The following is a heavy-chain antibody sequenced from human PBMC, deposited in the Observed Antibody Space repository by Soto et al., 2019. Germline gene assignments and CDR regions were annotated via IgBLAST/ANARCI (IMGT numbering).Heavy chain of an antibody. CDR3: ARGPYDFWSGYYDE. J-gene: IGHJ4*02. CDR1: GGSFSGYY. Sequence: SETLSLTCAVYGGSFSGYYWSWIRQPPGKGLEWIGEINHSGSTNYNPSLKSRVTISVDTSKNQFSLKLSSVTAADTAVYYCARGPYDFWSGYYDEWGQGTLVTVSS. V-gene: IGHV4-34*01. CDR2: INHSGST. D-gene: IGHD3-3*01.